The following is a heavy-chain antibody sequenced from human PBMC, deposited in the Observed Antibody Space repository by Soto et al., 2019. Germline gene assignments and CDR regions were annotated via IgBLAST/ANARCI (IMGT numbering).Heavy chain of an antibody. J-gene: IGHJ6*02. V-gene: IGHV3-49*04. CDR1: GFAFGDYA. D-gene: IGHD4-17*01. CDR3: TSPSYGDDYYYGMDV. Sequence: GGSLRLSCTASGFAFGDYAMSWVRQAPGKGLEWVGFIRSKAYGGTTEYAASVKGRFTISRDDSKSIAHLQMNSLKTEDTAVYYCTSPSYGDDYYYGMDVWGQGTTVTVSS. CDR2: IRSKAYGGTT.